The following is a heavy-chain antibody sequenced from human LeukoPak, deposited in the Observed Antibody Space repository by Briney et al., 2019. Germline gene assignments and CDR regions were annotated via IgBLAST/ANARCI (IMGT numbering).Heavy chain of an antibody. CDR3: AKDDGDYAMGYYFDY. CDR2: ISVTITKT. CDR1: GFTFSSYA. Sequence: PGGSLRLSCTASGFTFSSYAMSWVRQAPGKGLEWVSAISVTITKTYYADSVKGRFTISRDNSKNTLYLQMNSPRAEDTAVYYCAKDDGDYAMGYYFDYWGQGTLVTVSS. J-gene: IGHJ4*02. D-gene: IGHD4-17*01. V-gene: IGHV3-23*01.